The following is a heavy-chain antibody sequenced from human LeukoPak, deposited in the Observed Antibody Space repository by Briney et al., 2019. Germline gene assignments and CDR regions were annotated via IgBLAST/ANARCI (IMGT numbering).Heavy chain of an antibody. Sequence: SGGSLRLSCVASGFIFSSSEMHWVRQAPGKGLEWVSWISTSGDTIHYADSVEGRFTISRDNAKNSLYLQMNILRAEDTAEYYCARSGPDGDYGAWAFDIWGQGTPVTVSS. CDR1: GFIFSSSE. CDR3: ARSGPDGDYGAWAFDI. J-gene: IGHJ3*02. D-gene: IGHD4-17*01. CDR2: ISTSGDTI. V-gene: IGHV3-48*03.